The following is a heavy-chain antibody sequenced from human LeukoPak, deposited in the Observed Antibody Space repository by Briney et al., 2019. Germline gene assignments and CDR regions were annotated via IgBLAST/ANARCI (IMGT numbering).Heavy chain of an antibody. CDR1: GFTFSSYG. CDR2: IRYDGNDK. D-gene: IGHD2-2*01. Sequence: GGSLRLSCAASGFTFSSYGMHWVRQAPGKGLEWVAFIRYDGNDKYYADSMRGRFTISRDNSKNTLYLQMNSLRPEDTALYHCAKDRNIVVIIVATLFDYWGQGTLVTVSS. J-gene: IGHJ4*02. V-gene: IGHV3-30*02. CDR3: AKDRNIVVIIVATLFDY.